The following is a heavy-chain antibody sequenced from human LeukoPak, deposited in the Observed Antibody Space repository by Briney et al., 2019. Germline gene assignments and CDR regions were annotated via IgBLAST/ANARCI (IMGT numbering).Heavy chain of an antibody. CDR1: GASISSGGYY. Sequence: SETLSLTCTVSGASISSGGYYWSWIRQHPGKGLEWIAYIYSSGTTSYNPSLKSRITLSVDTSKNQFSLMLTSVTTADTAVYYCARDRGGYNRFDSWGQGVLVTVSS. CDR3: ARDRGGYNRFDS. D-gene: IGHD5-24*01. V-gene: IGHV4-31*03. CDR2: IYSSGTT. J-gene: IGHJ4*02.